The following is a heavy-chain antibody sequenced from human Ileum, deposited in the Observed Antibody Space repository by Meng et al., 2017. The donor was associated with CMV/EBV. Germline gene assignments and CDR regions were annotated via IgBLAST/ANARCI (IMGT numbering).Heavy chain of an antibody. Sequence: LSLACGVCGGSFTRYCWTWIRQFPGKGLEWIGEISHDERNNYNPSLKSRLTMSVDTSKNQFSLRLNSVTAADTAVYYCATGGFWRFDYWGQGTLVTVSS. J-gene: IGHJ4*02. CDR3: ATGGFWRFDY. V-gene: IGHV4-34*01. D-gene: IGHD1-1*01. CDR2: ISHDERN. CDR1: GGSFTRYC.